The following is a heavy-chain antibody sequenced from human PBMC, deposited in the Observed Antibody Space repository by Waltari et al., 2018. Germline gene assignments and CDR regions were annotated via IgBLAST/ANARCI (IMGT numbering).Heavy chain of an antibody. J-gene: IGHJ4*02. CDR3: TRGGRDSSWYWRD. CDR2: IKQDGSEK. D-gene: IGHD6-13*01. Sequence: EVQLVESGGGLAQPGGSLRLSWAASGLSFRNSWMTWVRQASGKGPEWVANIKQDGSEKYYMDSVKGRFTISRDNAKNSLYLQMNNLRVEDTAVYYCTRGGRDSSWYWRDWGQGTLVTVSS. V-gene: IGHV3-7*01. CDR1: GLSFRNSW.